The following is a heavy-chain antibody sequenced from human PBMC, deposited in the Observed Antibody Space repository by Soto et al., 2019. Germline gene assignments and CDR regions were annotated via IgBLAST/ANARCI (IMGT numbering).Heavy chain of an antibody. CDR3: ARIAXCSTTXCXXXXXXXXRXXXYYYG. V-gene: IGHV1-18*01. D-gene: IGHD2-2*01. CDR1: GYTFTSYG. CDR2: TSAYNGNS. Sequence: ASVKVSCKASGYTFTSYGISWVRQAPGQGLEWVGWTSAYNGNSNYAQKYHGRVTMTTDTSTSTAYMEMSSLRSDDTAVYYCARIAXCSTTXCXXXXXXXXRXXXYYYG. J-gene: IGHJ6*01.